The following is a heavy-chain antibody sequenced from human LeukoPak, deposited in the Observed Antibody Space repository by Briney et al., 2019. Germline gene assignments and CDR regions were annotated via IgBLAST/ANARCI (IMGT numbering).Heavy chain of an antibody. CDR3: ARFAAGYYYYYYGMDV. V-gene: IGHV4-30-2*01. CDR1: GGSISSGGYS. CDR2: IYHSGST. J-gene: IGHJ6*02. D-gene: IGHD6-13*01. Sequence: SETLSLTCAVSGGSISSGGYSWSWIRQPPGKGLEWIGYIYHSGSTYYNPPLKSRVTISVDRSKNQFSLKLSSVTAADTAVYYCARFAAGYYYYYYGMDVWGQGTTVTVSS.